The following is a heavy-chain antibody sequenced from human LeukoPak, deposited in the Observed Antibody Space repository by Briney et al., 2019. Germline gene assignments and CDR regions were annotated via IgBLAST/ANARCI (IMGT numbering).Heavy chain of an antibody. J-gene: IGHJ4*02. V-gene: IGHV3-30-3*01. CDR2: ISYDENNK. D-gene: IGHD2-8*01. Sequence: AGGSLRLSCAASGFTFSNYAMYWDRQAPGKGLEWVAVISYDENNKYYTDSVKGRFTISRDNSKNTLYLQMNSLRAEDTAVYYCARSQWSDYWGQGTLVTVSS. CDR3: ARSQWSDY. CDR1: GFTFSNYA.